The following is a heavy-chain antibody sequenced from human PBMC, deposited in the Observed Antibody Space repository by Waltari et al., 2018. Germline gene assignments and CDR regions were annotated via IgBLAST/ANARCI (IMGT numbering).Heavy chain of an antibody. CDR2: INHSGSP. Sequence: QVQLQQWGAGLLKPSETLSLTCAVYGGSFSGYYWSWIRQPPGKGLEWIGEINHSGSPNYNPPLKRRATISVDTSKNQFSLKLSSVTAAATAVYYWARGPPRITGTTSWFDPWGQGTLVTVAS. CDR1: GGSFSGYY. D-gene: IGHD1-7*01. CDR3: ARGPPRITGTTSWFDP. V-gene: IGHV4-34*01. J-gene: IGHJ5*02.